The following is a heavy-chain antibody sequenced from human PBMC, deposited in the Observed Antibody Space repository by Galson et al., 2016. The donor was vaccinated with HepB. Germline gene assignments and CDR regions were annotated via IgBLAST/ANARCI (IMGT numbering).Heavy chain of an antibody. D-gene: IGHD3-3*01. J-gene: IGHJ6*04. V-gene: IGHV3-21*01. CDR2: ISSGSSYI. CDR3: ARLILTYDFWSRYAMDV. CDR1: GFTFSSYS. Sequence: SLRLFCAASGFTFSSYSMNWVRQAPGKGLDWVSSISSGSSYIYYADSVKGRFTISRDNAKNSLYLQMNSLRAEDTAVYYCARLILTYDFWSRYAMDVWGKGTTVTVSS.